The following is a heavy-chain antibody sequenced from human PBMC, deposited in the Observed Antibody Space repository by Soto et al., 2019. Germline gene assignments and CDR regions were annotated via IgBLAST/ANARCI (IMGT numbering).Heavy chain of an antibody. J-gene: IGHJ4*02. CDR3: AKDAPNFDTAGESGYFDY. V-gene: IGHV3-23*01. D-gene: IGHD5-18*01. CDR1: GFTFSSYA. CDR2: ISGSGGST. Sequence: EVQLLESGGGLVQPGGSLRLSCAASGFTFSSYAMSWVRQAPGKGLEWVSAISGSGGSTYYADSVKGRFTISRDNSKNTLYLQMNSLRAEDTAVYYCAKDAPNFDTAGESGYFDYWGQGTLVTVSS.